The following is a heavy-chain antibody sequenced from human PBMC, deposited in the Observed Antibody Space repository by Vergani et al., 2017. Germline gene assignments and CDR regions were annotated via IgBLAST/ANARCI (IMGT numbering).Heavy chain of an antibody. J-gene: IGHJ4*02. D-gene: IGHD3-22*01. V-gene: IGHV3-23*01. CDR2: ISGSGGST. CDR1: GFTFSSYA. Sequence: EVQLLESGGGLVQPGGSLRLSCAASGFTFSSYAMSWVRQAPGKGLEWVSAISGSGGSTYYADSVKGRFTISRDNSKNTRYLQMNSLRAEDTAVYYCAKATTRIVVVIKAPFDYWGQGTLVTVSS. CDR3: AKATTRIVVVIKAPFDY.